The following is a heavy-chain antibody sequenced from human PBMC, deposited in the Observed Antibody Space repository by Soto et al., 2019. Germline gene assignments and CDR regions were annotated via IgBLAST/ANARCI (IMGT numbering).Heavy chain of an antibody. CDR1: GFTFSSYG. Sequence: GGSLRLSCAASGFTFSSYGMHWVRQAPGKGLEWVAVIWYDGSNKYYADSVKGRFTISRDNSKNTLYLQMNSLRAEDTAVYYCAREFGTMVRGVTQTLDYWGQGTLVTVSS. J-gene: IGHJ4*02. CDR2: IWYDGSNK. D-gene: IGHD3-10*01. V-gene: IGHV3-33*01. CDR3: AREFGTMVRGVTQTLDY.